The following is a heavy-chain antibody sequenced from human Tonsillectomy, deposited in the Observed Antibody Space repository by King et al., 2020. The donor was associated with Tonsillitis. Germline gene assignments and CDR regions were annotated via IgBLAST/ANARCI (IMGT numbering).Heavy chain of an antibody. Sequence: HVQLQESGPGLVKPSQTLSLTCTVSGGSISSGGYYWSWIRQHPGKGLEWIGYIYYSGSTYYNPSLKSRVTISVDTSKKQFSLKLSSVTAADTAVYYCCGGGFSWVQHWGQGTLVTVSS. CDR1: GGSISSGGYY. D-gene: IGHD1-26*01. CDR3: CGGGFSWVQH. J-gene: IGHJ1*01. V-gene: IGHV4-31*03. CDR2: IYYSGST.